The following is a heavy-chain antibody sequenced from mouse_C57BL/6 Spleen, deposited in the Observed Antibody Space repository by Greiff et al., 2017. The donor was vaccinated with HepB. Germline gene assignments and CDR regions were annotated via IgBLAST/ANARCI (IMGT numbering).Heavy chain of an antibody. Sequence: VQLQQSGAELVRPGASVKLSCKASGYTFTDYYINWVKQRPGQGLEWIARIYPGSGNTYYNEKFKGKATLTAEKSSSTAYMQLSSLTSEDSAVYFCAREGSNYVYFDYWGQGTTLTVSS. J-gene: IGHJ2*01. CDR1: GYTFTDYY. CDR3: AREGSNYVYFDY. D-gene: IGHD2-5*01. V-gene: IGHV1-76*01. CDR2: IYPGSGNT.